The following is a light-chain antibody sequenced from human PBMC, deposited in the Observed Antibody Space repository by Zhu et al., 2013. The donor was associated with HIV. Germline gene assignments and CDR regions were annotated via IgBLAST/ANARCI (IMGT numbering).Light chain of an antibody. J-gene: IGKJ4*01. V-gene: IGKV1-5*03. Sequence: DIQMTQSPSTLSASVEDRVVITCRTSQTINTWVAWYQQKPGEAPKLLISKASILAGGVPSRFSGSGSGTDFIFTINSLQSEDFATYYCQQYYTDPLTFGGGTKVEIK. CDR2: KAS. CDR3: QQYYTDPLT. CDR1: QTINTW.